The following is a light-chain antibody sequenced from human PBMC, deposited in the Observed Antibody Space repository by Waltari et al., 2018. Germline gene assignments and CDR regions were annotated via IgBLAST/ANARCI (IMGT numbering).Light chain of an antibody. J-gene: IGLJ1*01. Sequence: SALTQPRPVSGSPGQSATISCTGTSSHVRVYNSLSWYQQHPGKAPKLMIYDVSKRPSGVPDRFSGSKSGNTASLTISGLQAEDEADYYCCSYAGSYTYVFGTGTKVTVL. CDR1: SSHVRVYNS. V-gene: IGLV2-11*01. CDR3: CSYAGSYTYV. CDR2: DVS.